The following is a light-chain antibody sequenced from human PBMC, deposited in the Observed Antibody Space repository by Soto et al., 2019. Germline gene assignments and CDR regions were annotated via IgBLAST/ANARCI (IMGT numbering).Light chain of an antibody. CDR3: QQYNNWPRT. V-gene: IGKV3-15*01. CDR1: QSVSYH. CDR2: GPS. Sequence: ETVMTHSPTTLSVSPDERVTLSCRASQSVSYHLAWYQQKPGQAPRLLIYGPSTRATGIPARFSGSGSGTEFTLTISSLQSEDFALYYCQQYNNWPRTFGQGTKVDIK. J-gene: IGKJ1*01.